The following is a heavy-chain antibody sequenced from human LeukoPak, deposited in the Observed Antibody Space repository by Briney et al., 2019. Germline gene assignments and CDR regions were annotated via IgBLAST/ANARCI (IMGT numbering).Heavy chain of an antibody. CDR2: ISYDGSNK. CDR1: GFTFSSYA. D-gene: IGHD3-10*01. V-gene: IGHV3-30*04. CDR3: ARAHSSGMPPDY. J-gene: IGHJ4*02. Sequence: GGSLRLSCAASGFTFSSYAMHWVRQAPGKGLEWVAVISYDGSNKYYADSVKGRFTISRDNAKSSLYLQMNSLRADDMALYYCARAHSSGMPPDYWGQGTLVTVSS.